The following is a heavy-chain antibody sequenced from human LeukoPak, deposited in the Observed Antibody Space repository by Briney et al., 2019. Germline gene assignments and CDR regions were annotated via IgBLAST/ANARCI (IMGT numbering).Heavy chain of an antibody. V-gene: IGHV4-30-4*01. CDR2: IYYSGST. D-gene: IGHD3-10*01. Sequence: PSETLSLTCTVSGGSISSGDYYWSWIRQPPGKGLEWIGYIYYSGSTYYNPSLKSRVTISVDTSKNQFSLKLSSVTAADTAVYYCARAHMVRGVIQDYYYGMDVWGQGTTVTVSS. CDR3: ARAHMVRGVIQDYYYGMDV. J-gene: IGHJ6*02. CDR1: GGSISSGDYY.